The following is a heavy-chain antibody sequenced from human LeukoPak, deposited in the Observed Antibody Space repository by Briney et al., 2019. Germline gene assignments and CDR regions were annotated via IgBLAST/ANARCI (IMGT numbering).Heavy chain of an antibody. CDR3: ASLYCSGGSCYSGAFDI. J-gene: IGHJ3*02. CDR2: IYTSGST. D-gene: IGHD2-15*01. Sequence: SETLSLTCTVSGDSFSSVTDYWAWIRQPPGKGLEWIGRIYTSGSTNYNPSLKSRVTISVDTSKNQFSLKLSSVTAADTAVYYCASLYCSGGSCYSGAFDIWGQGTMVTVSS. V-gene: IGHV4-61*02. CDR1: GDSFSSVTDY.